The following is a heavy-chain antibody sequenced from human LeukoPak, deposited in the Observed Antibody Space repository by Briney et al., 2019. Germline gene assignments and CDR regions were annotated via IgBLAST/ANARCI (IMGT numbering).Heavy chain of an antibody. CDR3: ARDLNGALDY. CDR2: ISYDGSNK. J-gene: IGHJ4*02. D-gene: IGHD4-17*01. V-gene: IGHV3-30-3*01. CDR1: GFTLSEYY. Sequence: GGSLRLSCVASGFTLSEYYVSWIRQAPGKGLEWVAVISYDGSNKYYADSVKGRFTISRDNSKNTLYLQMNSLRAEDTAVYYCARDLNGALDYWGQGTLVTVSS.